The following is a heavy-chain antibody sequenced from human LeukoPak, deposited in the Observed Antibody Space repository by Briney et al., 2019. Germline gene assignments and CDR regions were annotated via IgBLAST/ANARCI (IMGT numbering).Heavy chain of an antibody. J-gene: IGHJ4*02. CDR2: INPNSGGT. V-gene: IGHV1-2*02. D-gene: IGHD6-19*01. CDR3: ARDLEGSGWYRYYFDY. Sequence: ASVKVSCKASGYTFTGYYMHWVRQAPGQGLEWMGWINPNSGGTNYAQKFQGRVTMTRDTSISTAYMELSRLRSDDTAVYYCARDLEGSGWYRYYFDYWDQGTLVTVSS. CDR1: GYTFTGYY.